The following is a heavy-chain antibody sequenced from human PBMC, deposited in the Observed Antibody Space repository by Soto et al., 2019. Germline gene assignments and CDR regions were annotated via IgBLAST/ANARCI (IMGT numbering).Heavy chain of an antibody. CDR1: GGSFSGYY. J-gene: IGHJ6*02. CDR3: AGDCSLPSTTYYYYGIDV. D-gene: IGHD1-1*01. CDR2: LNHRGST. Sequence: QVQLQQWGAGLLKPSEPLSLTCAVYGGSFSGYYWSWIRQPPGKGLEWIGELNHRGSTYYNPSLKSRVTISVDTSKNQFSLKLSSVTAADTAVDYCAGDCSLPSTTYYYYGIDVWGQGTTVTVSS. V-gene: IGHV4-34*01.